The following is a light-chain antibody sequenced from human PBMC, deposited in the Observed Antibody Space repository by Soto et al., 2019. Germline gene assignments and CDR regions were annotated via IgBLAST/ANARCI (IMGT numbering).Light chain of an antibody. V-gene: IGKV3-20*01. Sequence: EIVLTQSPGTLSLSPGERATLSYRASQSFRSSSLAWYQQKPGQAPRLLIYSASRRDTGIPDRFIGSGSGTDFTLTISSLEPEDFAVYYCQQYGSSLTWTFGQGTKVEIK. CDR1: QSFRSSS. CDR2: SAS. CDR3: QQYGSSLTWT. J-gene: IGKJ1*01.